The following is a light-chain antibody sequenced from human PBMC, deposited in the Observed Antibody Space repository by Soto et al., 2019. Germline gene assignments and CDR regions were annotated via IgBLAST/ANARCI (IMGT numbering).Light chain of an antibody. Sequence: ESVLTQSPGTLSLSPGERATLSCRASQSVTNRYFAWYQQRPGQAPRLLIYGISNRATGIPDRFSGSGSGTDFTLTISRLAPEDFVVYYCQQYSNFPPTFGQGTKVDIK. J-gene: IGKJ2*01. CDR3: QQYSNFPPT. V-gene: IGKV3-20*01. CDR1: QSVTNRY. CDR2: GIS.